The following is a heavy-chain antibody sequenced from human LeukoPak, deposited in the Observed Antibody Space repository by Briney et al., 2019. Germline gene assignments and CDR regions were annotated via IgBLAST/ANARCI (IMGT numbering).Heavy chain of an antibody. Sequence: GGSLRLFCAASGFTFSDYNMTWLRQATGKGLEWEWVAYITSSGRSTLYAGSVKRRFTISRDNAKNSLYLQMNSLRPEDTAVYYCARVLRSVLTGTDAFDIWGQGTRVTVSS. CDR1: GFTFSDYN. D-gene: IGHD2-21*02. V-gene: IGHV3-11*04. CDR2: ITSSGRST. CDR3: ARVLRSVLTGTDAFDI. J-gene: IGHJ3*02.